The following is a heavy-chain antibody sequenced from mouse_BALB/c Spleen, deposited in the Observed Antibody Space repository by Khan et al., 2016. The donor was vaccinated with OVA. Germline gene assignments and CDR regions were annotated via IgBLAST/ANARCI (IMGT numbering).Heavy chain of an antibody. V-gene: IGHV5-6*01. J-gene: IGHJ3*01. CDR1: GFTFSAYG. Sequence: EVQRVESGGDLVKPGGSLRLSCAASGFTFSAYGMSWVRQTPDKRLEWVATINSDGYHTYYPDTVKGRFTISRNNAENTLYLQMSSLKSEDTAIYYCASHLTGSFAYWGQGTLVTVSA. CDR3: ASHLTGSFAY. D-gene: IGHD4-1*01. CDR2: INSDGYHT.